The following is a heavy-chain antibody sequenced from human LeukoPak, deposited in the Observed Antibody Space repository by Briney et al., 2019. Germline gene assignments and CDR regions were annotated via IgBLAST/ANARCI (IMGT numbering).Heavy chain of an antibody. CDR3: ARGGDFWSGYPDYYLDY. CDR1: GGSISSYY. Sequence: SETLSLTCTVSGGSISSYYWSWIRQPPGKGLEWIGYIYYSGSTNYNPSLKSRVTISVDTSKNQFSLKLSSVTAADTAVYYCARGGDFWSGYPDYYLDYWGQGTLVTVSS. J-gene: IGHJ4*02. CDR2: IYYSGST. D-gene: IGHD3-3*01. V-gene: IGHV4-59*01.